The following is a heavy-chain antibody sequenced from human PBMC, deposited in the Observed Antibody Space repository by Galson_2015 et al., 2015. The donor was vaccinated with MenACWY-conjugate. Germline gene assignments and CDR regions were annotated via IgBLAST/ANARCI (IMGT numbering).Heavy chain of an antibody. CDR3: ARRTDWGTDQRPDLDF. J-gene: IGHJ4*02. CDR1: GFTFINYA. D-gene: IGHD7-27*01. V-gene: IGHV3-23*01. Sequence: SLRLSCAASGFTFINYAVAWVRQPPGKGLEWVSAISSSDSNTYYADSARGRFAISRDNSKNTVYLHLSSLRAEDTAIYFCARRTDWGTDQRPDLDFWGQGTLVTVSS. CDR2: ISSSDSNT.